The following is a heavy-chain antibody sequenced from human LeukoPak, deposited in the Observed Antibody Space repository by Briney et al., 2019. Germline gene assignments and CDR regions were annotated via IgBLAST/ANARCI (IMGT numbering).Heavy chain of an antibody. V-gene: IGHV1-18*01. Sequence: ASVKVSCKASGYSFMNYGISWVRQAPGQGLEWIGWINTYNGNTNYAEELQGRATMTTDTSTSTAYMELRSLTSDDAAVYYCARAVLWVGELLKYLDYWGQGTLVTAS. J-gene: IGHJ4*02. CDR3: ARAVLWVGELLKYLDY. CDR1: GYSFMNYG. CDR2: INTYNGNT. D-gene: IGHD3-10*01.